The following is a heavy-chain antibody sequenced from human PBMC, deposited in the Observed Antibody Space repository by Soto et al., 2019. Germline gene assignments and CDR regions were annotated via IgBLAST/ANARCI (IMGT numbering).Heavy chain of an antibody. CDR2: IYPGDSDT. D-gene: IGHD6-13*01. J-gene: IGHJ4*02. CDR3: ARIRLLYSSSWSPFDY. CDR1: GYSFTSYW. V-gene: IGHV5-51*01. Sequence: PGESLKISCKGSGYSFTSYWIGWVRQMPGKGLEWMGIIYPGDSDTRYSPSFQGQVTISADKSISTAYLQWSSLKASDTAMYYCARIRLLYSSSWSPFDYWGQGTLVTVSS.